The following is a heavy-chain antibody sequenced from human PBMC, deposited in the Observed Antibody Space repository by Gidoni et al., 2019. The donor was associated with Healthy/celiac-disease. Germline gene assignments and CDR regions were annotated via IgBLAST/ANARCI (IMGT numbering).Heavy chain of an antibody. CDR1: GFTFSSYA. V-gene: IGHV3-23*04. CDR2: ISGSGGST. J-gene: IGHJ3*02. D-gene: IGHD3-22*01. CDR3: AKDEGYYYDSSGYGAFDI. Sequence: EVQLVESGGGLVQPGGSLRLSCAASGFTFSSYARSWVRQAPGKGLEWVSAISGSGGSTYYADSVKGRFTISRDNSKNTLYLQMNSLRAEDTAVYYCAKDEGYYYDSSGYGAFDIWGQGTMVTVSS.